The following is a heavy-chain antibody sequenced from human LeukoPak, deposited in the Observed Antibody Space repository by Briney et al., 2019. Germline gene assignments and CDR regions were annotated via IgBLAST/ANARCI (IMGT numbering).Heavy chain of an antibody. Sequence: PSETLSLTCTVSGGSISSSSYYWGWIRQPPGKGLEWIGSIYYSGSTYYNPSLKSRVTISVDTSKNQFSLKLSSVTAADTVVYYCARGNVVVVAATFDYWGQGTLVTVSS. V-gene: IGHV4-39*07. CDR2: IYYSGST. J-gene: IGHJ4*02. CDR3: ARGNVVVVAATFDY. CDR1: GGSISSSSYY. D-gene: IGHD2-15*01.